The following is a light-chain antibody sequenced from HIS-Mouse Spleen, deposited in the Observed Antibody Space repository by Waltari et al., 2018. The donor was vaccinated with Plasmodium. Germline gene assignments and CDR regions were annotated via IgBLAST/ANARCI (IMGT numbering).Light chain of an antibody. CDR3: QQYNNWSFT. CDR1: QSVLYSSNNKNY. Sequence: DIVMTQSPDSLAVSLGERATINCKSSQSVLYSSNNKNYLAWYQQKPGQPPKLLIYWASTRESGVPDRFSGSGSGTYFTLTISSLQSEDFAVYYCQQYNNWSFTFGPGTKVDIK. CDR2: WAS. V-gene: IGKV4-1*01. J-gene: IGKJ3*01.